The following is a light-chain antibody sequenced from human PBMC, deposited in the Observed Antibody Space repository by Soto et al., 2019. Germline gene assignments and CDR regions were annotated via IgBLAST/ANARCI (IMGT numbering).Light chain of an antibody. CDR2: WAS. CDR1: QSVLYSSNNKNY. V-gene: IGKV4-1*01. CDR3: QQRSNWPPA. Sequence: DIVMTQSPDSLAVSLGERATINCKSSQSVLYSSNNKNYLAWYQQKPGQPPKLLIYWASTRESGVPDRFIGSGSGTDFTLTISSLQSEDFAVYYCQQRSNWPPAFGQGTRLEIK. J-gene: IGKJ5*01.